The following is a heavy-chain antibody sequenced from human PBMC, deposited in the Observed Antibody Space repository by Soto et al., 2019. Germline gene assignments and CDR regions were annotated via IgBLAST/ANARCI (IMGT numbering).Heavy chain of an antibody. Sequence: QVQLVQSGAEVKKPGASVKVSCKASGYNFTSYAMHWVRQAPGQRLVWMGWINADNVNTKYSQKFQDRVTITRDTSASPAYMELSSLRSEDTAVKYCARERVVVVVVAATPEFDPWGQGTLVTVSA. D-gene: IGHD2-15*01. CDR2: INADNVNT. CDR1: GYNFTSYA. J-gene: IGHJ5*02. V-gene: IGHV1-3*01. CDR3: ARERVVVVVVAATPEFDP.